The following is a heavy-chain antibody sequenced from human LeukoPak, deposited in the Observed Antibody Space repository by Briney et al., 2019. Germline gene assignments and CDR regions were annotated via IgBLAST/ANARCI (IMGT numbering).Heavy chain of an antibody. CDR3: VKSRGRYDNSGWRTFDY. CDR1: GFTFNRYA. CDR2: ISGSGTGA. J-gene: IGHJ4*02. Sequence: PGGSLRLSCAASGFTFNRYAMSWVRQAPGKGLEWVSAISGSGTGADYADSVRGRFTISRDNSKNTLYLQMNSLRAEDTAVYYCVKSRGRYDNSGWRTFDYWGQGTLVTVSS. V-gene: IGHV3-23*01. D-gene: IGHD6-19*01.